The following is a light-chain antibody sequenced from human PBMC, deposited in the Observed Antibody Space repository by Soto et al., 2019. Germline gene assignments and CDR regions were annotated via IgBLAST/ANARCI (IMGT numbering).Light chain of an antibody. Sequence: EIVLTQSPGTLSLSPGESATLSSRASQSVSSSYLAWYQQKPGQAHRLLIYGASSRATGIPDRFSGSESGTDFTPTISSLEPEDFAVYYCQQRSNWPPITFGQGTRLDIK. J-gene: IGKJ5*01. CDR2: GAS. CDR1: QSVSSSY. CDR3: QQRSNWPPIT. V-gene: IGKV3D-20*02.